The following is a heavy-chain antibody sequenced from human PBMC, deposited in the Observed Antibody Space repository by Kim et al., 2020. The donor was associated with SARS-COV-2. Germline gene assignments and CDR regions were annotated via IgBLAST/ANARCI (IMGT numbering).Heavy chain of an antibody. CDR2: P. CDR3: TKPRAWANTFDV. Sequence: PFFNPLPRRRLTMSQDTSKNQFSLRLSSVTAADTAVYYCTKPRAWANTFDVWGRGTMVTVSS. D-gene: IGHD2-8*01. J-gene: IGHJ3*01. V-gene: IGHV4-39*01.